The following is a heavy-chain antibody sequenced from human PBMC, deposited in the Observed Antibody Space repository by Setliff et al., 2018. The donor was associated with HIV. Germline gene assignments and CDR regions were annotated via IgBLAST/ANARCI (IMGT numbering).Heavy chain of an antibody. CDR1: GFNLSSYE. CDR3: ARDDSNYRQHGMDV. J-gene: IGHJ6*02. V-gene: IGHV3-48*03. CDR2: ISSSGSTI. Sequence: GESLRLSCAASGFNLSSYEMNWVRQAPGKGLEWVSYISSSGSTIYYADSVKGRFTISRDNAKNSLYLQMNSLRAEDTAVYYCARDDSNYRQHGMDVWGQGTTVTVS. D-gene: IGHD4-4*01.